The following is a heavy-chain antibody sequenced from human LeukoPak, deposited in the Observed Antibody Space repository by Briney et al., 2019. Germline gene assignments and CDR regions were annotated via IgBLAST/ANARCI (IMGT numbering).Heavy chain of an antibody. V-gene: IGHV3-7*01. Sequence: GGSLRLSCAASGFTFSSYWLSWVRQAPGKGLEWVSNIKQDGSEKYYVDSVKGRFTICRDNAKNSLYLQMNSLRAEDTAVYYCARVSSKATVRGLITKKNYYYYYMDVWGKGTTVTISS. CDR3: ARVSSKATVRGLITKKNYYYYYMDV. CDR2: IKQDGSEK. J-gene: IGHJ6*03. CDR1: GFTFSSYW. D-gene: IGHD3-10*01.